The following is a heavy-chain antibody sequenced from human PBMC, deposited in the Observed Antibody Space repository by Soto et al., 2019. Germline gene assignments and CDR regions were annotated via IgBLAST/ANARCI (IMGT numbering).Heavy chain of an antibody. CDR3: ARLRGAKQVVDY. CDR1: GGSISSSSYY. Sequence: QLQLQESGPGLVKPSETLSLTCTVSGGSISSSSYYWGWIRQPPGKGLEWIGSIYYSGSTYYNPSLKSRVTISIDTSKNQFSLKLSSVTAADTAVYHCARLRGAKQVVDYWGQGTLVTVSS. V-gene: IGHV4-39*01. CDR2: IYYSGST. D-gene: IGHD6-6*01. J-gene: IGHJ4*02.